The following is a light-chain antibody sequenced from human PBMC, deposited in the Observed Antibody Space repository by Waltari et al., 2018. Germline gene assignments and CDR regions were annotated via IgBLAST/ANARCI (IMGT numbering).Light chain of an antibody. J-gene: IGKJ2*01. Sequence: DSVLTQSPGTLSLSPGVRVTVFCRASQTIKSSHLAWYQQKAGQAPRLLIYGASSRATGIPDRFSGGGSGTDFTLTINRLQPEDFAVYHCQQYGSSPYTFGQGTKLAIK. CDR3: QQYGSSPYT. CDR2: GAS. CDR1: QTIKSSH. V-gene: IGKV3-20*01.